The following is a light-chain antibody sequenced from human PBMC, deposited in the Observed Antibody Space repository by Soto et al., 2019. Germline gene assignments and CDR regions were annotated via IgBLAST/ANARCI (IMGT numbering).Light chain of an antibody. CDR2: DAS. CDR1: QSISSW. Sequence: IGMTPSLASPSASVGDGATINCRASQSISSWLAWYQQKPGKAPKLLIYDASSLESGVPSRFIGSASGTEFTLTIGSLQTEDFATLYCQQYSSYSTRTFGGGTKVDIK. J-gene: IGKJ4*01. V-gene: IGKV1-5*01. CDR3: QQYSSYSTRT.